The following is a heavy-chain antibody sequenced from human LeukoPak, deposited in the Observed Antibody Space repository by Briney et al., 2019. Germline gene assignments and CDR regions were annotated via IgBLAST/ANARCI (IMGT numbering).Heavy chain of an antibody. CDR3: ASLYKSIAAAGAEGY. CDR1: GYTFTSYG. CDR2: INPNSGGT. Sequence: GASVKVSCKASGYTFTSYGISWVRQAPGQGLEWMGWINPNSGGTNYAQKFQGRVTMTRDTSISTAYMELSGLRSDDTAVYYCASLYKSIAAAGAEGYWGQGTLVTVSS. D-gene: IGHD6-13*01. V-gene: IGHV1-2*02. J-gene: IGHJ4*02.